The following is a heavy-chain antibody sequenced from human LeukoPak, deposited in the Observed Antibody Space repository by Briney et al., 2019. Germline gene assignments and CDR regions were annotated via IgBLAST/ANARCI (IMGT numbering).Heavy chain of an antibody. D-gene: IGHD6-13*01. CDR1: GFIFSSYG. J-gene: IGHJ4*02. V-gene: IGHV3-30*18. CDR2: ISYDGSNK. CDR3: AKDRVGYTSGWSFDY. Sequence: GGSLRLSCAASGFIFSSYGMHWVRQAPGKGLEWVALISYDGSNKYYADSVKGRFTISRDNSKNTVYLQMNSLRAEDTAVYYCAKDRVGYTSGWSFDYWGQGTLVTVSS.